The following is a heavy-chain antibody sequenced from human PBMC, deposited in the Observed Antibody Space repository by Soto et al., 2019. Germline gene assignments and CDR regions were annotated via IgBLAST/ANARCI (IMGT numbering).Heavy chain of an antibody. V-gene: IGHV2-70*04. CDR2: IDWDDDK. Sequence: SGPTLVNPTQTLTLTCTFSGFSLSTSGMRVSWIRQPPGKALEWLARIDWDDDKFYSTSLKTRLTISKDTSKNQVVLTMTNMGPVDTATYYCALGYDSTGPDSYFFDYWGQGTLVTVSA. CDR1: GFSLSTSGMR. D-gene: IGHD3-22*01. CDR3: ALGYDSTGPDSYFFDY. J-gene: IGHJ4*02.